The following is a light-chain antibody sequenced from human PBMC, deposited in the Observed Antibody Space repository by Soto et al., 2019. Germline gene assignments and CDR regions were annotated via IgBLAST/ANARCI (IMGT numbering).Light chain of an antibody. CDR2: AES. CDR1: QSVSSY. CDR3: KTYETFSGT. J-gene: IGKJ1*01. V-gene: IGKV1-39*02. Sequence: GDRVTITCRASQSVSSYLNWYQQKPGKAPMLLIYAESSLQSGVPSRFSGSGSGTDFSLTTSTLQPEDFATYYCKTYETFSGTFGTGTKVDIK.